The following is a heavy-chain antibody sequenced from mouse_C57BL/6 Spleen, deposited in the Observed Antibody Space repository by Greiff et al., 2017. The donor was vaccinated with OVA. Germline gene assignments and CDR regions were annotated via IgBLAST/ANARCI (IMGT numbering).Heavy chain of an antibody. CDR2: IDPETGGT. V-gene: IGHV1-15*01. CDR3: TKRGYDGYYVDYAMDY. CDR1: GYTFTDYE. Sequence: QVQLQQSGAELVRPGASVTLSCKASGYTFTDYEMHWVKQTPVHGLEWIGAIDPETGGTAYNQKFKGKAILTADKSSSTAYMELRSLTSEDSAVYYCTKRGYDGYYVDYAMDYWGQGTSVTVSS. D-gene: IGHD2-3*01. J-gene: IGHJ4*01.